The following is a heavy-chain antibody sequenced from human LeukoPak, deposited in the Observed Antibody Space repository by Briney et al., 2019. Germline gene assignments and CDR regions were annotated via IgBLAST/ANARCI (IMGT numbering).Heavy chain of an antibody. J-gene: IGHJ4*02. Sequence: SETLSLTCAVSGASVSGSNYYWGWIRQPPGKGLEWIGNIYSSGSTYYNASLQSRVTISIDTSKNQLSLRLNSVTAADTAMYFCAKSGGYGLIDYWGQGTRVIVSS. CDR3: AKSGGYGLIDY. CDR2: IYSSGST. D-gene: IGHD1-26*01. CDR1: GASVSGSNYY. V-gene: IGHV4-39*01.